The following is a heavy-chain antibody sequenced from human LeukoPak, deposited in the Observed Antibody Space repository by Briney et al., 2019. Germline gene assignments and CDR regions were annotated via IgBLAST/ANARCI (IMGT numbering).Heavy chain of an antibody. CDR3: ARMQNWTFGY. V-gene: IGHV5-51*01. Sequence: GESLKISGQAFGYTFAITWVAWARQMPGKGLEWMGIIYPGDSDTRYSPSFQGQVTISADKSMSTAYLQWNSLKASDTAMYYCARMQNWTFGYWGQGTLVTVSS. CDR2: IYPGDSDT. J-gene: IGHJ4*02. CDR1: GYTFAITW. D-gene: IGHD1-1*01.